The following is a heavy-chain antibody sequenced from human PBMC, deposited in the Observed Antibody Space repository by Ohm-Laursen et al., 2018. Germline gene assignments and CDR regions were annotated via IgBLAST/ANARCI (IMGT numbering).Heavy chain of an antibody. CDR1: GFTFSSYG. CDR2: VSYDERYK. J-gene: IGHJ4*02. Sequence: SLRLSCAAPGFTFSSYGVHWVRQAPGKGLEWVAVVSYDERYKNYVDSVKGRFTVSRDNSKDTLYLQMNSLRNEDTAIYYCAKDVGVAFAYDSWGQGTLVTVSS. CDR3: AKDVGVAFAYDS. V-gene: IGHV3-30*18. D-gene: IGHD2-15*01.